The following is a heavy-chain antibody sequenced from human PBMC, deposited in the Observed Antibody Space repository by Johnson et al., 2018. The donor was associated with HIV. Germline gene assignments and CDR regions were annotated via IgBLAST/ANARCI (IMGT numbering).Heavy chain of an antibody. V-gene: IGHV3-11*04. D-gene: IGHD3/OR15-3a*01. CDR2: ISSSGGTI. Sequence: VQLVESGGGLVQPGRSLRLSCAASGFTFSDYYMSWIRQAPGKGLEWISYISSSGGTIYYADSVKGRFTISRDIAKNTLYLQMNSLRAEDTAVYYCARDGRGLDAFDIWGQGTVVTVSS. J-gene: IGHJ3*02. CDR3: ARDGRGLDAFDI. CDR1: GFTFSDYY.